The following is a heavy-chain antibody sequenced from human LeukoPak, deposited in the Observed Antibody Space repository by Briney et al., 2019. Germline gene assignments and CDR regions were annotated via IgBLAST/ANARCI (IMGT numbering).Heavy chain of an antibody. CDR2: IKQDGSEK. Sequence: GGSLRLSCAASRFTFSSYWMSWVRQAPGKGLEWVASIKQDGSEKYYVDSVKGRFTISRDNAKNSLYLQMNSLRAEDTAVYYCARADSSGYYYPNYFDYWGQGTLVTVSS. V-gene: IGHV3-7*01. CDR3: ARADSSGYYYPNYFDY. CDR1: RFTFSSYW. J-gene: IGHJ4*02. D-gene: IGHD3-22*01.